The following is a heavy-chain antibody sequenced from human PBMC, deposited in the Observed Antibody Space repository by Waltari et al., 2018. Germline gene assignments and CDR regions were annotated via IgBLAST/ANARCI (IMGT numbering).Heavy chain of an antibody. J-gene: IGHJ4*02. CDR1: GGPFSGYY. V-gene: IGHV4-34*01. Sequence: QVQLQQWGAGLLKPSETLSLTCAVYGGPFSGYYWSWIRQPPGKGLEWIGEINHSGSTNYNPSLKSRVTISVDTSKNQFSLKLSSVTAADTAVYYCARGIRDSSSWTVLRRGLGFDYWGQGTLVTVSS. D-gene: IGHD6-13*01. CDR2: INHSGST. CDR3: ARGIRDSSSWTVLRRGLGFDY.